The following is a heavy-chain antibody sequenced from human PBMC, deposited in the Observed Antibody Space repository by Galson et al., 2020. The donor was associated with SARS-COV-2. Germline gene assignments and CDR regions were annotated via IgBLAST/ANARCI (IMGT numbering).Heavy chain of an antibody. CDR3: AKGPNSYSSGWFGSDY. CDR1: GFTFDDYA. D-gene: IGHD6-19*01. V-gene: IGHV3-9*01. CDR2: ITWNSRSI. Sequence: GGSLRLSCAASGFTFDDYAMHWVRQAPGKGLEWVSCITWNSRSIAYADSVKGRFTISRDNAKNSLYLQMSSLRAEDTAMYYCAKGPNSYSSGWFGSDYWGQGTLVTVSS. J-gene: IGHJ4*02.